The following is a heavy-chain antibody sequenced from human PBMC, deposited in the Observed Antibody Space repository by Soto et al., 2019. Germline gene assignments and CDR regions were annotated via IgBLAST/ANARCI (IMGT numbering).Heavy chain of an antibody. V-gene: IGHV3-30-3*01. CDR2: ISYDGSNK. CDR3: ARALDFWSAYFDY. CDR1: GFTFSSYA. J-gene: IGHJ4*02. Sequence: GGSLRLSCAASGFTFSSYAMHWVRQAPGKGLEWVAVISYDGSNKYYADSVKGRFTISRDYSKNTLYLQMNSLRAEDTAVYYCARALDFWSAYFDYWGQGSLVTVS. D-gene: IGHD3-3*01.